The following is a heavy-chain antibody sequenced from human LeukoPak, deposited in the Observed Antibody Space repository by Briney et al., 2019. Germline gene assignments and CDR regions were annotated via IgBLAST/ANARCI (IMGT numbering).Heavy chain of an antibody. CDR2: IDNNGVET. V-gene: IGHV3-74*01. CDR1: GFTFNKYW. CDR3: ARDRPHNWFDP. Sequence: GGSLRLSCVASGFTFNKYWMHWVRQIPGEGLVWVSRIDNNGVETVYADSVKGRFTISRDNAKNTLYLQTNSLRVEDTAIYYCARDRPHNWFDPWGQGTLVTVSS. J-gene: IGHJ5*02.